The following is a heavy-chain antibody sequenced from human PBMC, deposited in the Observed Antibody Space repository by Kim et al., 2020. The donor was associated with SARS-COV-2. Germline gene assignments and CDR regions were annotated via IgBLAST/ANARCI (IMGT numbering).Heavy chain of an antibody. Sequence: GGSLRLSCAASGFIFSRYAMNWVRQAPGKGLEWVSTIGSDSNTFYADSVKGRFTISRDNSKNTLYLQMNSLRADDTAVYYCAKSLATAASPIDYWGQGT. CDR1: GFIFSRYA. J-gene: IGHJ4*02. D-gene: IGHD2-2*01. V-gene: IGHV3-23*01. CDR3: AKSLATAASPIDY. CDR2: IGSDSNT.